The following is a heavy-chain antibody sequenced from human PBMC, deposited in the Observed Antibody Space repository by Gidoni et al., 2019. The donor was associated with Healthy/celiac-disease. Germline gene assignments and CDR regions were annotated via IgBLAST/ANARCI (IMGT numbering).Heavy chain of an antibody. V-gene: IGHV1-46*01. CDR2: INPSGGGT. CDR3: ARAKGGYYDFWSAQDLNWFDP. Sequence: QVQLVQSGAEVKKPGASVKVSCKASGYTFTSYYMHWVRQAPGQGLEWMGIINPSGGGTSYAQKFQGRVTMTRDTSTSTVYMELSSLRSEDTAVYYCARAKGGYYDFWSAQDLNWFDPWGQGTLVTVSS. D-gene: IGHD3-3*01. CDR1: GYTFTSYY. J-gene: IGHJ5*02.